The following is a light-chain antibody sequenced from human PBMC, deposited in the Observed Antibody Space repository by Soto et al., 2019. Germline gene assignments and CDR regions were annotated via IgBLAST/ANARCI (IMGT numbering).Light chain of an antibody. Sequence: EIVMTQSPATLAVSPGDTATLSCRASQSLSGNLAWYQQKPGQAPRLLIFRASTRATGVPARFSGRGSGTHFTLTISGLQSEDFAVYYCQQYSNWPPWTFGPGTKVDIK. CDR3: QQYSNWPPWT. CDR1: QSLSGN. CDR2: RAS. V-gene: IGKV3-15*01. J-gene: IGKJ1*01.